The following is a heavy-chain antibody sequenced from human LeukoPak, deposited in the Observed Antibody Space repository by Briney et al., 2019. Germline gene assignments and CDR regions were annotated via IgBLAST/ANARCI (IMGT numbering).Heavy chain of an antibody. CDR2: ISGSGTST. CDR3: ARGPGDYSKTFDY. V-gene: IGHV3-23*01. Sequence: QPGGSLRLSSAVSGSTSSSFAINCVRQAPGTGLEWVSSISGSGTSTYYADSVKGRFTISRDNAKNTLYLQMNSLRAEDTAVYYWARGPGDYSKTFDYWGQGTLVTVSS. CDR1: GSTSSSFA. D-gene: IGHD4-11*01. J-gene: IGHJ4*02.